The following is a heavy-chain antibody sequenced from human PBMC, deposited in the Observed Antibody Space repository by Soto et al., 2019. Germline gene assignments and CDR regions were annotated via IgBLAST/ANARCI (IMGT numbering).Heavy chain of an antibody. V-gene: IGHV3-30*02. D-gene: IGHD1-7*01. CDR2: VWHDGETK. CDR1: RFTFSSYG. CDR3: TKDGPFRSSDSWNYYFHY. Sequence: GGSLRLSCVTSRFTFSSYGMHWVRQAPGKGLEWVAVVWHDGETKYYADSVRGRFSISRDDSKKTLYLHMHSLRAEDTAVYYCTKDGPFRSSDSWNYYFHYWGRGTLVAVYS. J-gene: IGHJ4*02.